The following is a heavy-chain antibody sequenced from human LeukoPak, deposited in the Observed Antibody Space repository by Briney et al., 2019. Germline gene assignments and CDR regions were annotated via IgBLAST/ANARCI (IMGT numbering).Heavy chain of an antibody. D-gene: IGHD1-26*01. Sequence: GGSLRLSYAASGFTFSTCWMGWVRQAPGKGLEWVASINQDGSEKYYVDSVKGRFTISRDNAKNSLYLQMNSLRGEDTAVYYCARAGSVGSVDYWGQGTLVTVSS. V-gene: IGHV3-7*01. CDR2: INQDGSEK. CDR3: ARAGSVGSVDY. J-gene: IGHJ4*02. CDR1: GFTFSTCW.